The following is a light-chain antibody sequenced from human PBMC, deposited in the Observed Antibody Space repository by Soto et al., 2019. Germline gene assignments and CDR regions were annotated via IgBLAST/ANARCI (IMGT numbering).Light chain of an antibody. Sequence: EIVLTQSPGTLSLSPGERATLSCRASQSVSSSYLAWYQQKPGQAPRLLIYGASSRATGIPDRFSGSGSGTDFTLTNNRLEPEDVAVYYYQQYDSSPRTFGQGTKVEIK. CDR2: GAS. CDR3: QQYDSSPRT. V-gene: IGKV3-20*01. J-gene: IGKJ1*01. CDR1: QSVSSSY.